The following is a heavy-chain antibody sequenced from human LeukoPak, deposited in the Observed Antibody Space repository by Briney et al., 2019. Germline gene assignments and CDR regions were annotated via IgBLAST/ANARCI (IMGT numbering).Heavy chain of an antibody. CDR1: GFTFNNYA. CDR2: ISSSGSTI. CDR3: ARDGSGYDDAFDI. D-gene: IGHD3-10*01. J-gene: IGHJ3*02. Sequence: GGSLRLSCAASGFTFNNYAMSWVRQAPGKGLEWVSYISSSGSTIYYADSVKGRFTISRDNAKNSLYLQMNSLRAEDTAVYYCARDGSGYDDAFDIWGQGTMVTVSS. V-gene: IGHV3-48*04.